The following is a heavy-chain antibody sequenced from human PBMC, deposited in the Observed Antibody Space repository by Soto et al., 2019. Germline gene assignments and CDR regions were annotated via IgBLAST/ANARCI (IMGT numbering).Heavy chain of an antibody. CDR3: AKRRRAVAEFDY. V-gene: IGHV3-23*01. CDR1: GFTFSSYA. D-gene: IGHD6-19*01. CDR2: ISGSGGST. Sequence: EVQLLESGGGLVQPGGSLRLSCAASGFTFSSYAMSWVRQSPGKGLEWVSAISGSGGSTYYADSVKGRFTISRDNSKNTLYLQMKSLRAEDTAVYYCAKRRRAVAEFDYWGQGTLVTVSS. J-gene: IGHJ4*02.